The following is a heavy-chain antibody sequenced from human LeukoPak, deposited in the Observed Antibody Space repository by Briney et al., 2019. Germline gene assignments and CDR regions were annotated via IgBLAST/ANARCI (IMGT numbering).Heavy chain of an antibody. D-gene: IGHD3-22*01. CDR1: GFTFRTHG. CDR2: IWYDGINK. CDR3: ARNWYDSGGYSTASDALDI. Sequence: GRSLRLSCAASGFTFRTHGMHWVRQAPGKGLEWVAVIWYDGINKYYADSVKGRFTISRDNSKKTVYLQMNSLRAEDTAVYYCARNWYDSGGYSTASDALDIWGQGTMVTVSS. J-gene: IGHJ3*02. V-gene: IGHV3-33*01.